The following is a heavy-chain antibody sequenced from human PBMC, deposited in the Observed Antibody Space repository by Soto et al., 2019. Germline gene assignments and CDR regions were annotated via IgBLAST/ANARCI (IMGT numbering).Heavy chain of an antibody. J-gene: IGHJ6*03. CDR2: INAGNGNT. D-gene: IGHD3-10*01. V-gene: IGHV1-3*01. CDR3: ARDVISRPSYTTAMDV. CDR1: GYTFTTYP. Sequence: GASVKVSCKASGYTFTTYPIHWVRQAPGQRLEWMGWINAGNGNTKYSQRFQGRVTITRDTSASTAYMELSSLRSEDTALYYCARDVISRPSYTTAMDVWGKGSTVTVSS.